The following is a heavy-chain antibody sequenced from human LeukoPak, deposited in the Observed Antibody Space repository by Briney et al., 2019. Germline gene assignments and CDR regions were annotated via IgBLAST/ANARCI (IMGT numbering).Heavy chain of an antibody. J-gene: IGHJ6*02. CDR3: ARERYYDSSGYYFPSFYYGMDV. D-gene: IGHD3-22*01. CDR2: INHSGST. Sequence: SETLSLTCAVYGGSFSGYYWSWIRQPPGKGLEWIGEINHSGSTNYNPSLKSRVTMLVDTSKNQFSLKLSSVTAADTAVYYCARERYYDSSGYYFPSFYYGMDVWGQGTTVTVSS. CDR1: GGSFSGYY. V-gene: IGHV4-34*01.